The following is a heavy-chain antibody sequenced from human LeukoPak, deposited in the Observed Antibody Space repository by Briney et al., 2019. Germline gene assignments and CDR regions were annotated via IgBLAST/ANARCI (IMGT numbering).Heavy chain of an antibody. CDR2: ISYDGSNK. D-gene: IGHD3-3*01. Sequence: GGSLRLSCAASGFTFSSYAMHWVCQAPGKGLEWVAVISYDGSNKYYADSVKGRFTISRDNSKNTLYLQVNSLRAEDTAVYYCARAPTLRFLEWLLWSLDYWGQGTLVTVSS. CDR1: GFTFSSYA. J-gene: IGHJ4*02. V-gene: IGHV3-30*01. CDR3: ARAPTLRFLEWLLWSLDY.